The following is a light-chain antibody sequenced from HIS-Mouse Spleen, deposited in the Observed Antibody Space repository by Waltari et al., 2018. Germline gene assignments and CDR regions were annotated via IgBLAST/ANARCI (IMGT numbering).Light chain of an antibody. CDR1: ALPKKH. J-gene: IGLJ2*01. CDR3: YSTDSSGNHRV. V-gene: IGLV3-10*01. Sequence: SYELTQPPSVSVSPGQMARITCLGDALPKKHAYWYPQKSGQAPVLVIYEDSKRPSGIPERFSGSSSGTMATLTISGAQVEDEADYYCYSTDSSGNHRVFGGGTKLTVL. CDR2: EDS.